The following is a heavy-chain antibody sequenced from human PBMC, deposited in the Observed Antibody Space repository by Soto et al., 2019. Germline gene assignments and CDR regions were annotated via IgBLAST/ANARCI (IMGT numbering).Heavy chain of an antibody. D-gene: IGHD3-22*01. CDR2: MNPNTGNS. V-gene: IGHV1-8*01. CDR1: GDTFTSYD. CDR3: ERGRETNGWNGFGADTYYFEG. Sequence: ASVKVSCKDSGDTFTSYDSYWVRQATGQGLEGRGWMNPNTGNSGYAHKFQCRVTMTSDTSISTAHIELRRRRPEDTDVYYCERGRETNGWNGFGADTYYFEGWRQGTTVSVSS. J-gene: IGHJ6*01.